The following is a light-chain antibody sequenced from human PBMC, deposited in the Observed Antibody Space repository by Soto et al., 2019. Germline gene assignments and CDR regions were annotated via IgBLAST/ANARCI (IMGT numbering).Light chain of an antibody. Sequence: EIVLTQSPGTLSLSPGERATLSCRASQSVSSTYLGWYQQKPGQAPRLLIYGASSRATGIPDRFSGSGSGTDFTLTISGLEPEDSAVYYCQQYGNSRGTFGQGTKVDI. V-gene: IGKV3-20*01. CDR3: QQYGNSRGT. CDR2: GAS. CDR1: QSVSSTY. J-gene: IGKJ1*01.